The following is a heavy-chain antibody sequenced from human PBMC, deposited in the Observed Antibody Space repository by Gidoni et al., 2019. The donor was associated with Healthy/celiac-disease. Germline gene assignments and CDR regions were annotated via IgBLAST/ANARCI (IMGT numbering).Heavy chain of an antibody. CDR3: AKDREVGARMD. J-gene: IGHJ4*02. Sequence: AISGSGGSTYYADSVKGRFTIARDNSKNTLYLQMNSLRAEDTAVYYCAKDREVGARMDWGQGTLVTVSS. V-gene: IGHV3-23*01. CDR2: ISGSGGST. D-gene: IGHD1-26*01.